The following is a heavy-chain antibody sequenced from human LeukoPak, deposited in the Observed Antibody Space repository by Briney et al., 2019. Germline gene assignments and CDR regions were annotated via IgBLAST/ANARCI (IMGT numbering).Heavy chain of an antibody. CDR1: GFTFSSYA. Sequence: GGSLRLSCAASGFTFSSYAVSWVRQAPGKGLEWVSAISGSGGSTYYADSVKGRFTISRDNSYNTVSLQMNSLRDEDTGVYFCAKGLRTGVGPYMGYHYYMDVWGKGATVTVSS. CDR2: ISGSGGST. J-gene: IGHJ6*03. V-gene: IGHV3-23*01. D-gene: IGHD3-16*01. CDR3: AKGLRTGVGPYMGYHYYMDV.